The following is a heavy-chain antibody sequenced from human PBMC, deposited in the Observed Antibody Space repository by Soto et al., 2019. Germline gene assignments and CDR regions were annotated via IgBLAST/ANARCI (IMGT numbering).Heavy chain of an antibody. D-gene: IGHD2-8*01. CDR2: IAQDGSEE. CDR1: GFTFYSYW. CDR3: ATANRGFSPTC. J-gene: IGHJ4*02. Sequence: EVQLVESGGGVVQPGGSLRLSCAASGFTFYSYWMSWVRQAPGRGLESVANIAQDGSEEYYVDSVKGRFTISRDNVRNSLYLQMNSLRAEDTAMYFCATANRGFSPTCWGQGTLVTVSS. V-gene: IGHV3-7*01.